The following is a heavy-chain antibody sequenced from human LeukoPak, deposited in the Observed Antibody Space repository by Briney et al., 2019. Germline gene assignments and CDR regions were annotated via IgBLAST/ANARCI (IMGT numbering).Heavy chain of an antibody. Sequence: ASVKVSCKASGYTFTSYGISRVRQAPGQGLEWMGWISAYNGNTNYAQKLQGRVTMTTDTSTSTAYMELRSLRSDDTAVYYCARAFDYGGNFDYWGQGTLVTVSS. CDR2: ISAYNGNT. D-gene: IGHD4-23*01. CDR1: GYTFTSYG. V-gene: IGHV1-18*01. J-gene: IGHJ4*02. CDR3: ARAFDYGGNFDY.